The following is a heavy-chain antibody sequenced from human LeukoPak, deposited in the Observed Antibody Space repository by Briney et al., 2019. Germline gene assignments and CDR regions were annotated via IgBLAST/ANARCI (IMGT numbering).Heavy chain of an antibody. D-gene: IGHD3-10*01. CDR2: TYAGGST. CDR1: GASINSYY. CDR3: AKDWELGS. V-gene: IGHV4-59*01. J-gene: IGHJ5*02. Sequence: PSETLSLTCSVSGASINSYYWNWIRQPPGKGLEWIGNTYAGGSTNYNSSLKTRVTISLDTSKNQFSLKMTSVTAADTAMYYCAKDWELGSWGQGTLVTVSS.